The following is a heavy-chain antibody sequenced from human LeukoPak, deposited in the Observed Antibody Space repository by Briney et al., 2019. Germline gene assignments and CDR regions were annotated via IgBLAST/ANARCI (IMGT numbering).Heavy chain of an antibody. D-gene: IGHD3-10*01. CDR2: IHPNDGDT. V-gene: IGHV1-46*01. J-gene: IGHJ4*02. CDR1: GYTVTNFY. Sequence: ASVKVSCKASGYTVTNFYMHWVRHAPGQGLEWMGVIHPNDGDTKYAQEFQDRVTMTRDTSTSTVYMELSSLRSEDTAVYYCATYTQSGAQGVSDYWGQGTLVTVSS. CDR3: ATYTQSGAQGVSDY.